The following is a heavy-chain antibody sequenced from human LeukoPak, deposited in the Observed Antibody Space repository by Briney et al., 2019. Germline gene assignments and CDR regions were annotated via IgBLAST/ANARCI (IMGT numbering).Heavy chain of an antibody. J-gene: IGHJ4*02. CDR2: IYYSGST. CDR1: GGSISSYY. V-gene: IGHV4-59*01. CDR3: ARLTGYDWESSFDY. D-gene: IGHD5-12*01. Sequence: SETLSLTCTVSGGSISSYYWSWIRQPPGKGLEWIGYIYYSGSTNYNPSLKSRVTISVDTSKNQFSLKLSSVTAADTAVYFCARLTGYDWESSFDYWGQGTLVTVSS.